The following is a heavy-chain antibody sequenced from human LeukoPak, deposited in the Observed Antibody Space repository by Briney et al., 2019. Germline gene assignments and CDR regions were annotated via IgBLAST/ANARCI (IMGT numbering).Heavy chain of an antibody. CDR1: GFTFSSSA. D-gene: IGHD6-19*01. Sequence: PGGSLRLSCAASGFTFSSSAMHWVRQAPDKGLEWVAVISYDGSNKYYADSVKGRFTISRDNSKNTLYLQMNSLRADDTAVDYCARDRDSSGWYEGFDYWGQGTLVTVSS. V-gene: IGHV3-30-3*01. CDR3: ARDRDSSGWYEGFDY. CDR2: ISYDGSNK. J-gene: IGHJ4*02.